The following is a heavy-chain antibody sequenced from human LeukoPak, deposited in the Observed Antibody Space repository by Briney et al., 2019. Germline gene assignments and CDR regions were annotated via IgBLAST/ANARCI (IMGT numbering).Heavy chain of an antibody. Sequence: TASETLSLTCTVSGGSISSSSYYWGWIRQPPGKGLEWIGSIYYSGSTYYNPSLKSRVTISVDTSKNQFSLKLSSVTAADTAVYYCARHVLGSGSSWLRLGWFDPWGQGTLVTVSS. D-gene: IGHD6-13*01. CDR1: GGSISSSSYY. CDR2: IYYSGST. V-gene: IGHV4-39*01. CDR3: ARHVLGSGSSWLRLGWFDP. J-gene: IGHJ5*02.